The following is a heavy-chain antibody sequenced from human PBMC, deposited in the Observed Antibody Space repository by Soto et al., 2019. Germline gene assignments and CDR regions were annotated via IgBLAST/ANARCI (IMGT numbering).Heavy chain of an antibody. D-gene: IGHD1-1*01. CDR2: IWSDGINK. J-gene: IGHJ5*01. V-gene: IGHV3-33*01. Sequence: QVQLVESGGGVVQPGRSLRLSCAASGFTLSNYGMHWVRQAPGKGLEWVAVIWSDGINKYYIDSVKGRFTISRDGAKNTLDLQMNTLRAEDTAVYYCARGRQAWPQGYLDSWCQGTPVTVSS. CDR3: ARGRQAWPQGYLDS. CDR1: GFTLSNYG.